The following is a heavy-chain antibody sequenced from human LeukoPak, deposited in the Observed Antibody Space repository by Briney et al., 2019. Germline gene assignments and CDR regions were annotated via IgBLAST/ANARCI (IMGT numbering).Heavy chain of an antibody. CDR3: AKGVGTTMVNCFDS. Sequence: GGSLTLSCTASGFTFSSYAMSWVRQAPGKGLEGVSAISGSGGSTYYADPVKGRFTISRDNSKNTVNLQMNSLGAEDTAVYYCAKGVGTTMVNCFDSWGQGTLVNVSS. J-gene: IGHJ4*02. D-gene: IGHD5-18*01. CDR1: GFTFSSYA. V-gene: IGHV3-23*01. CDR2: ISGSGGST.